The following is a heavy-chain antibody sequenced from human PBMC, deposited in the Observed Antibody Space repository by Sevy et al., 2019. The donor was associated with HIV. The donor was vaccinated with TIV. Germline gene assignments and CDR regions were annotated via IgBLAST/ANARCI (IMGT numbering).Heavy chain of an antibody. Sequence: GGSLRLSCAASGFTFSRYTMHWVRQAPGKGLEWVSSITSDATYISYADSLRGRFTISRDNAKNSLFLQMNSLRAEDTAVYYCAGSVYSHYPLDFDYWCQGTLVTVSS. V-gene: IGHV3-21*06. CDR3: AGSVYSHYPLDFDY. J-gene: IGHJ4*02. CDR1: GFTFSRYT. D-gene: IGHD4-4*01. CDR2: ITSDATYI.